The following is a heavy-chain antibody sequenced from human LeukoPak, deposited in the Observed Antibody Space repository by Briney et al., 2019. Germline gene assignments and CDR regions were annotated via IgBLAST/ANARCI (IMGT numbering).Heavy chain of an antibody. CDR2: ISDNGYDT. CDR1: GFTFSSSA. V-gene: IGHV3-23*01. D-gene: IGHD3-10*02. CDR3: AELGITMIGGV. Sequence: GGSLRLSCAASGFTFSSSAMTWVRQAPGKGLEWVSAISDNGYDTFYADSVKGRFTISRDNSKNAVYLQMNSLRAEDTAVYYCAELGITMIGGVWGKGTTVTISS. J-gene: IGHJ6*04.